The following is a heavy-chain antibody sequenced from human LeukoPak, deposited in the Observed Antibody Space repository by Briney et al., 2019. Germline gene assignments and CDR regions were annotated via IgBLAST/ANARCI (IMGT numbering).Heavy chain of an antibody. Sequence: GASLQVSCKASGYTFTGYYMHWVRQAPGQGLEWMGWINPNSGGTNYAQKFQGRVTMTRDTSISTAYMELSRLRSDDTAVYYCARSPRLQLGGSYYWGQGTLVTVSS. CDR3: ARSPRLQLGGSYY. J-gene: IGHJ4*02. V-gene: IGHV1-2*02. D-gene: IGHD5-24*01. CDR2: INPNSGGT. CDR1: GYTFTGYY.